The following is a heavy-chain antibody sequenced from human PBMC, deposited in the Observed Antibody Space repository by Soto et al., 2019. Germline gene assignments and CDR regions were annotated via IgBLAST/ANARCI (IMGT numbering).Heavy chain of an antibody. CDR2: LYYTGST. Sequence: QLQLQQSGPGLVKPSETLSLTCTVSGDSIRSSTYYWGWIRQPPGKGLEWIGSLYYTGSTYYNPSLKSRVSISADTSETQFSLDLRSVTAADTAVYYCASRTWYSSTSVYWGQGTLVAVSS. CDR3: ASRTWYSSTSVY. J-gene: IGHJ4*02. V-gene: IGHV4-39*01. CDR1: GDSIRSSTYY. D-gene: IGHD2-2*01.